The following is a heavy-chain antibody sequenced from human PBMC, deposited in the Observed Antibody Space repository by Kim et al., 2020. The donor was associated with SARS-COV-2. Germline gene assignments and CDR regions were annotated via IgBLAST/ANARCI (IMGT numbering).Heavy chain of an antibody. V-gene: IGHV4-4*02. Sequence: SETLSLTCAVSGGSISSSNWWSWVRQPPGKGLEWIGEIYHSGSTNYNPSLKSRVTISVDKSKNQFSLKLSSVTAADTAVYYCARDLGDRPLAAAGDYWGQGTLVTVSS. J-gene: IGHJ4*02. D-gene: IGHD6-13*01. CDR1: GGSISSSNW. CDR2: IYHSGST. CDR3: ARDLGDRPLAAAGDY.